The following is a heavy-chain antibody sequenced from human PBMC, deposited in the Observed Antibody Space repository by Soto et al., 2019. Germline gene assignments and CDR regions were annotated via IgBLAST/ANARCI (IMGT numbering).Heavy chain of an antibody. CDR2: INPNSGGT. CDR1: GYTFTGYY. Sequence: ASVKVSCKASGYTFTGYYMHWVRQAPGQGLEWMGWINPNSGGTNYAQKFQGWVTMTRETSISTAYMELSRLRSDDTAVYYCARGAVGLGYCSGGSCYSDAFDIWGQGTMVTVSS. CDR3: ARGAVGLGYCSGGSCYSDAFDI. D-gene: IGHD2-15*01. J-gene: IGHJ3*02. V-gene: IGHV1-2*04.